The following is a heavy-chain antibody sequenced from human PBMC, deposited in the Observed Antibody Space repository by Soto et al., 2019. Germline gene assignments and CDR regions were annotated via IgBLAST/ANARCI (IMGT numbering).Heavy chain of an antibody. CDR2: INHSGSP. CDR1: GASLSDNY. J-gene: IGHJ4*02. CDR3: ARGVGSSPPRY. V-gene: IGHV4-34*01. Sequence: SETLSLTCAVYGASLSDNYCNWLRQPPGKGLEWIGEINHSGSPYYNPSLRSRVTISADTSKNQISLKLTSPTAADTAVYYCARGVGSSPPRYWGRGTLVTVSS. D-gene: IGHD1-26*01.